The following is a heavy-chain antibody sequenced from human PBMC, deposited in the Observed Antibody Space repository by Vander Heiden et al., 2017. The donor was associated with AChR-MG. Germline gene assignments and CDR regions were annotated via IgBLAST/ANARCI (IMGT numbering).Heavy chain of an antibody. CDR1: GYSFTGYW. CDR2: IYPGDSDT. Sequence: EVQLVQSGVEVKKPGESLKISCRASGYSFTGYWIGRVRQLPGKRLEWMGIIYPGDSDTRYSPSFQGQVTISADKSISTAYLQWSSLEASDTAMYYCARHAGGWRQLISPRYDYWGQGTLVTVSP. D-gene: IGHD3-16*01. V-gene: IGHV5-51*01. J-gene: IGHJ4*02. CDR3: ARHAGGWRQLISPRYDY.